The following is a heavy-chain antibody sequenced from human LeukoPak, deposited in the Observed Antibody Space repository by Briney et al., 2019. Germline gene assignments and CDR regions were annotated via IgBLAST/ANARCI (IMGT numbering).Heavy chain of an antibody. J-gene: IGHJ4*02. CDR2: IYHSGST. CDR1: TASTSSSNT. Sequence: PGTMSPTCAVYTASTSSSNTWSGGRQAPGKGREGVGEIYHSGSTNYTPSLKSRVTISVDKSKNQFSLKLSSVTAADTAVYYCARGGDYGEPGFGYWGQGGLVGVSS. D-gene: IGHD4-17*01. V-gene: IGHV4-4*03. CDR3: ARGGDYGEPGFGY.